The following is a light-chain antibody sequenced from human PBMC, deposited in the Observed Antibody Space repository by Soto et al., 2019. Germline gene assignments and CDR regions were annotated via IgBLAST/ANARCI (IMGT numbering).Light chain of an antibody. CDR1: QSVSSY. CDR3: QQYNNWPPWT. J-gene: IGKJ1*01. V-gene: IGKV3-11*01. Sequence: EIVLTQSPATLSLSPGERATLPCRASQSVSSYLAWYQQKPGQAPRLLIYDASNRATGIPGRFSGSGSGTEFTLTISSLQSEDFAVYYCQQYNNWPPWTFGQGTKVDI. CDR2: DAS.